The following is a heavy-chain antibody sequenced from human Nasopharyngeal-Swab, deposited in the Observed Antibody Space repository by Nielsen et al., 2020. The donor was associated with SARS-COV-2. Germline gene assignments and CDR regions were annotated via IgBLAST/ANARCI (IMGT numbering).Heavy chain of an antibody. Sequence: SVTVSCKASGCTFSSYAISWVRQACGQGLEWMGGIIPIFGTANYAQKFQGRVTITADESTSTAYMELSSLRSEDTAVYCARGGYSYGHPTNRNYYYYYGMDVWGQGTTVTVSS. CDR3: ARGGYSYGHPTNRNYYYYYGMDV. CDR2: IIPIFGTA. V-gene: IGHV1-69*13. CDR1: GCTFSSYA. D-gene: IGHD5-18*01. J-gene: IGHJ6*02.